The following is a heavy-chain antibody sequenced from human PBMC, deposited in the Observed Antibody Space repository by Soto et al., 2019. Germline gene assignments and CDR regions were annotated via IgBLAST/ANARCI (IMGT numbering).Heavy chain of an antibody. CDR1: GFKFSSHA. Sequence: EVQLVESGGGLVQPGGSLRLSCAASGFKFSSHAMQWFRQAPGKGLEFVSGVSENGGRKYYVNSVKGRFIVSRDNSNNTLYLPMASLTSEDMGVYYCAGVAAATGHYDSWGQGTLVTVSS. D-gene: IGHD6-13*01. V-gene: IGHV3-64*01. CDR3: AGVAAATGHYDS. CDR2: VSENGGRK. J-gene: IGHJ4*02.